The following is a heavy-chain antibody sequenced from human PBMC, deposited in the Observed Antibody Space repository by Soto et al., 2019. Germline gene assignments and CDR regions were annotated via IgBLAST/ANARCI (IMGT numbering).Heavy chain of an antibody. CDR1: GFTFRSYA. J-gene: IGHJ4*02. CDR3: AKGIVYYYDSSGYFAY. CDR2: ISGSGGST. D-gene: IGHD3-22*01. V-gene: IGHV3-23*01. Sequence: GGSLRLSCAASGFTFRSYAMSWVRQAPGKGLEWVSAISGSGGSTHYADSVKGRFTISRDNSKNTLYLQMNSLRAEDTAVYYCAKGIVYYYDSSGYFAYWGQGTLVTVSS.